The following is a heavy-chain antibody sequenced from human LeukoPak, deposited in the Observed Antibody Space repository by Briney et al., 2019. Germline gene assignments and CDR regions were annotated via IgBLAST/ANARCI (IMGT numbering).Heavy chain of an antibody. D-gene: IGHD4-11*01. CDR1: GGSISSTSYY. CDR3: ARRHTVTVGY. CDR2: IYYSGGT. Sequence: KPSETLSLTCTVSGGSISSTSYYWGWIRQPPGKGLEWIGSIYYSGGTYYNPSLKSRVTISVDTSKNQFSLNLSSVTAADTAVYYCARRHTVTVGYWGQGTLVTASS. J-gene: IGHJ4*02. V-gene: IGHV4-39*01.